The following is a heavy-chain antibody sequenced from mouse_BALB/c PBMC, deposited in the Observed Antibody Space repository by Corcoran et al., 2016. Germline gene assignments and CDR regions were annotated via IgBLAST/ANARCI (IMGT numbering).Heavy chain of an antibody. J-gene: IGHJ4*01. CDR3: SRLPRYSMVY. CDR1: GYTFTSYV. V-gene: IGHV1S136*01. CDR2: INPYNDGT. Sequence: EVQLQQSGPELVQPGASVKMSCKASGYTFTSYVMHWVKQRPGQGLEWIGYINPYNDGTNYNEKGKCNATLASYKSSSTAYMDLSSLTSEDSAVYYCSRLPRYSMVYWGQGTAVTVSA.